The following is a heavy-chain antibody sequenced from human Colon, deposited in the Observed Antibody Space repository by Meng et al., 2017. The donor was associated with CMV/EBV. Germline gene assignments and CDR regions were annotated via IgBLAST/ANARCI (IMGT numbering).Heavy chain of an antibody. CDR1: GGSISSYY. D-gene: IGHD6-19*01. V-gene: IGHV4-59*01. Sequence: SETLSLTCTVSGGSISSYYWSWIRQPPGKGLEWIGYIYYSGSTNYNPSLKSRVTISVDTSKNQFSLKLSSVTAADTAVYYCAREGRGIAVAGTIHYYYGMDVWGQGTKVTVSS. J-gene: IGHJ6*02. CDR3: AREGRGIAVAGTIHYYYGMDV. CDR2: IYYSGST.